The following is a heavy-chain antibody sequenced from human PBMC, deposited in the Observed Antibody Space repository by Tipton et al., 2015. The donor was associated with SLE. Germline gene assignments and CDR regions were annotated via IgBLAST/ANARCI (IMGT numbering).Heavy chain of an antibody. V-gene: IGHV5-51*01. D-gene: IGHD5-18*01. Sequence: QLVQSGAEVKKPGESLKISCKGSEYSFTNYWIVWVRQVPGKGLEWMGLIYPTDSDTRYSPSFQGQVSISADMSTYTAYLQWSSLKASDTAMYYCARQDLDTAMVSFGYWGQGTLVTVSS. CDR2: IYPTDSDT. CDR1: EYSFTNYW. CDR3: ARQDLDTAMVSFGY. J-gene: IGHJ4*02.